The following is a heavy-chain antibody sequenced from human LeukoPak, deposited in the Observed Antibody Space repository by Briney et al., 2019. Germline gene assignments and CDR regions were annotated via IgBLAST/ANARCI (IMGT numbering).Heavy chain of an antibody. J-gene: IGHJ4*02. V-gene: IGHV4-59*01. D-gene: IGHD6-19*01. CDR2: IYYSGST. CDR3: AREVAGTLNFDY. Sequence: SETLSLTCTVSGGSISSYYWSWIRQPPGKGPEWIGYIYYSGSTNYNPSLKSRVTISGDTSKNQFSLKLSSVTPADTAVYYCAREVAGTLNFDYWGQGTLVTVSS. CDR1: GGSISSYY.